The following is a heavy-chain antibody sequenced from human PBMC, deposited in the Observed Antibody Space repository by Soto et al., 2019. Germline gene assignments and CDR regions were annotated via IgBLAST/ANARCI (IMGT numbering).Heavy chain of an antibody. CDR1: GGSISPDY. CDR3: ARVSRGSWYIDY. CDR2: IYYSGST. D-gene: IGHD6-19*01. V-gene: IGHV4-59*01. J-gene: IGHJ4*02. Sequence: SEALSLTCTVSGGSISPDYWSWIRQPPGKGLEKIGYIYYSGSTNYNTSLKSRVTISVNTAKNQYSLKLTSVTAADTAVYYCARVSRGSWYIDYRCQGILVSGSS.